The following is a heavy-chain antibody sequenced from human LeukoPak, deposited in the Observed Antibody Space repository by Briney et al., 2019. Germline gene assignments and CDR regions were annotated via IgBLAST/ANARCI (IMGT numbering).Heavy chain of an antibody. D-gene: IGHD3-10*01. CDR1: GFTFSSYG. CDR3: VGDRFTSGGFDI. CDR2: IWYDGSNK. Sequence: PGRSLRLSCAASGFTFSSYGMPWVRQAPGKGLEWVAVIWYDGSNKYYADSVKGRFTISRDNPKNTLYLQMNSLRAEDTAVYYCVGDRFTSGGFDIWGQGTMVTVSS. V-gene: IGHV3-33*01. J-gene: IGHJ3*02.